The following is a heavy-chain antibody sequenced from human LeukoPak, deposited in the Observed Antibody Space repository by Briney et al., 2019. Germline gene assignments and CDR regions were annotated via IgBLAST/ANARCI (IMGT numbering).Heavy chain of an antibody. CDR2: IDTNTGNP. V-gene: IGHV7-4-1*02. CDR1: GYTSTNYA. Sequence: ASVKVSCKASGYTSTNYAMNWVRQVPGQGLEWMGWIDTNTGNPTYAQGFTEQFVFSLDTSVNTAYLQINSLKSEDTAVYYCARDNYGAEEGIGSSLVWLDPWGQGTLVTVSS. D-gene: IGHD6-13*01. CDR3: ARDNYGAEEGIGSSLVWLDP. J-gene: IGHJ5*02.